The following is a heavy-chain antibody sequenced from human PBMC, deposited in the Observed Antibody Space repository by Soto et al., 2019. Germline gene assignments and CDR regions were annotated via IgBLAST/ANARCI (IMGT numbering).Heavy chain of an antibody. D-gene: IGHD6-13*01. V-gene: IGHV1-69*13. Sequence: GPPVKVSCKASGGTFSSYAISWVRQAPGQGLEWMGGIIPIFGTANYAQKFQGRVTITADESTSTAYMELRSLRSDDTAVYYCARDFRRIAAAGPFGYWGQGTLVTVSS. CDR1: GGTFSSYA. CDR2: IIPIFGTA. J-gene: IGHJ4*02. CDR3: ARDFRRIAAAGPFGY.